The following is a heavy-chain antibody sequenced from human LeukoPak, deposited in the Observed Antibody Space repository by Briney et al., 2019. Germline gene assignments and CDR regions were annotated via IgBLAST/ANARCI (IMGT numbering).Heavy chain of an antibody. J-gene: IGHJ4*02. CDR1: GLTFSTYS. Sequence: GGSLRLSCAASGLTFSTYSMNWVRQAPGKGLEWVSYISSSSSTIYYADSVKGRFTISRDNAKNSLYLQMNSLRDEDTAVYYCATLKFIVTTGTVPADYWGQGTLVTVSS. D-gene: IGHD6-13*01. V-gene: IGHV3-48*02. CDR2: ISSSSSTI. CDR3: ATLKFIVTTGTVPADY.